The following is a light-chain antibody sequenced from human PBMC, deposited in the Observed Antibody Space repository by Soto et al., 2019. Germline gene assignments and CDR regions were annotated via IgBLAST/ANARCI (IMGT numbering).Light chain of an antibody. Sequence: YELTQPPSVSVSPGQTASIACSGDRLGNKYVSWYQQKSGQSPVLVIYEDTKRPSGIPERFSGSNSGNTATLTISGAQAMDESDYYCQAWDSSTGVFGGGTKLTVL. CDR3: QAWDSSTGV. J-gene: IGLJ2*01. CDR2: EDT. V-gene: IGLV3-1*01. CDR1: RLGNKY.